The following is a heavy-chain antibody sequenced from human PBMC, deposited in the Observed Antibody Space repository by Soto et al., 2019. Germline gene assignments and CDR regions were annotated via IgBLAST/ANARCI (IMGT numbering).Heavy chain of an antibody. CDR1: GFNFSTYS. J-gene: IGHJ5*02. V-gene: IGHV3-21*01. CDR3: ARHAYYYDSSGYFDP. D-gene: IGHD3-22*01. CDR2: VSASSTYI. Sequence: LRLSCAASGFNFSTYSMNWVRQAPGKGLEWVSSVSASSTYIHYADAVKGRFTISRDNAKNSLSLQMNSLRAEDTAVYYCARHAYYYDSSGYFDPWGQGTTVTVSS.